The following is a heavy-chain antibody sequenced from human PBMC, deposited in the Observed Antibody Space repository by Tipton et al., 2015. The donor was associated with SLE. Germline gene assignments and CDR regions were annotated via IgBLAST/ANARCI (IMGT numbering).Heavy chain of an antibody. Sequence: SLRLSCAASGFTFSTYAMHWVRQAPGKGLEWVANINQDESEKYYADSVKGRFTISRDNAKNSLYLQMNSLTAEDTAVYYCARFNSYSYHYYGWDVWGQGTTVTVSS. J-gene: IGHJ6*02. CDR1: GFTFSTYA. CDR3: ARFNSYSYHYYGWDV. CDR2: INQDESEK. D-gene: IGHD5-18*01. V-gene: IGHV3-7*01.